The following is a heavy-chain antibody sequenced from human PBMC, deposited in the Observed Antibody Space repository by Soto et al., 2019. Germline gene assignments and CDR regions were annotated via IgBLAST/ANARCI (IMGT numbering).Heavy chain of an antibody. V-gene: IGHV4-4*08. J-gene: IGHJ6*03. D-gene: IGHD5-18*01. CDR3: ARAIAGYSYGAYYYYYMDV. CDR1: GGSIRSDY. CDR2: IYSSGST. Sequence: SETLSLTCDVSGGSIRSDYWSWIRQPPGKGLEWIGNIYSSGSTNYNPSLKSRVTISEDTSNNQFSLKLNSVTAADTAVYYCARAIAGYSYGAYYYYYMDVWGKGTTVTV.